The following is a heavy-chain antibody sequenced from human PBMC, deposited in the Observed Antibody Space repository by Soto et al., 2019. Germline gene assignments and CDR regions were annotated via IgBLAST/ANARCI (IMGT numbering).Heavy chain of an antibody. Sequence: ASVKVSCKASGYTFTGYYMHWVRQAPGQGLEWMGWINPNSGGTNYAQKFQGRVTMTRDTSISTAYMELSRLRSDDTAVYYCARATSPPILRFLEWSYFDYWGQGTLVTVSS. D-gene: IGHD3-3*01. CDR2: INPNSGGT. CDR1: GYTFTGYY. CDR3: ARATSPPILRFLEWSYFDY. V-gene: IGHV1-2*02. J-gene: IGHJ4*02.